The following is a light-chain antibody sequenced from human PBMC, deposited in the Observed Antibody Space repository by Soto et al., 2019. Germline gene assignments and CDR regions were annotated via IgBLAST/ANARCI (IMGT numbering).Light chain of an antibody. CDR3: CSYAGSYTSYV. J-gene: IGLJ1*01. V-gene: IGLV2-11*01. Sequence: QSALTQPRSVSGSPGQSVTISCTGTSSDVGGYNYVSWYQQHPGKAPKLMIYDVSKRPSGVPDRFSGSKSGNTASLTISGLQDEDEADYYCCSYAGSYTSYVFGTGTKLTVL. CDR1: SSDVGGYNY. CDR2: DVS.